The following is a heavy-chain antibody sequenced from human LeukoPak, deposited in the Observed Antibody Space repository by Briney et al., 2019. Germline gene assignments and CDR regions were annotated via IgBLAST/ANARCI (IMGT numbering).Heavy chain of an antibody. CDR1: GYSISSGYY. V-gene: IGHV4-38-2*02. D-gene: IGHD3-22*01. CDR2: IYHSGST. CDR3: ASLYYDSSGYYDTDGGRDY. Sequence: SETLSLTCTVSGYSISSGYYWGWIRQPPGKGLEWIGSIYHSGSTYYNPSLKSRVTMSVDTSKNQFSLKLSSVTAADTAVYYCASLYYDSSGYYDTDGGRDYWGQGTLVTVSS. J-gene: IGHJ4*02.